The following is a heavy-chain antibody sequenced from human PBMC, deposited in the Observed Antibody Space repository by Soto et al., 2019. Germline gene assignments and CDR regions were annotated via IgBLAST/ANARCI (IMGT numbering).Heavy chain of an antibody. CDR2: IRSKANSYAT. CDR3: TRQGADSGYDVRYYYYGMDV. Sequence: GGSLRLSCAASGFTFSVSAMHWVRQASGKGLEWVGRIRSKANSYATAYAASVKGRFTISRDDSKNTAYLQMNSLKTEDTAVYYCTRQGADSGYDVRYYYYGMDVWGQGTTVTVSS. V-gene: IGHV3-73*01. CDR1: GFTFSVSA. J-gene: IGHJ6*02. D-gene: IGHD5-12*01.